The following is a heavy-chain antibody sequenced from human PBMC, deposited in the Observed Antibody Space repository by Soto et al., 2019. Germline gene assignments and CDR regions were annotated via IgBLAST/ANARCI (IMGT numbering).Heavy chain of an antibody. Sequence: LRLSCAASGFTFSSYWMHWVRQAPGKGLVWVSRMNEDGGTTDYADSVKGRFTISRDNAKNTLYLQMNSLRVEDTAVYYCASDLSGRADVWGQGXTVTVYS. CDR2: MNEDGGTT. CDR3: ASDLSGRADV. V-gene: IGHV3-74*01. CDR1: GFTFSSYW. J-gene: IGHJ6*02. D-gene: IGHD3-10*01.